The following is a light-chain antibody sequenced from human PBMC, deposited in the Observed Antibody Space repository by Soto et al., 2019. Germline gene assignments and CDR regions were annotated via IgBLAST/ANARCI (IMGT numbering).Light chain of an antibody. CDR2: RDG. CDR3: AVWDQSLTGWV. J-gene: IGLJ3*02. Sequence: QSVLTQPPSASGTPGQSLTISCSGSRSNIGSHFVYWYQHVPGTAPKLLIFRDGQRPSGVPARFFGSKSGTSASLAFSGLRSEDEADYYCAVWDQSLTGWVFGGGTKLTVL. V-gene: IGLV1-47*01. CDR1: RSNIGSHF.